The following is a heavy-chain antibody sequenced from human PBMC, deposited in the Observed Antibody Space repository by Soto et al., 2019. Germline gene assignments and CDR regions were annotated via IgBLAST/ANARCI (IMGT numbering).Heavy chain of an antibody. CDR3: ARDSPASIAASSGFDP. Sequence: ASVKVSCKASGYTFTSYGISWVRQAPGQGLEWMGWISAYNGNTNYAQKLQGRVTMTTDTSTSTAYMELRSLRSDDTAVYYCARDSPASIAASSGFDPWGQGTLVTVSS. CDR1: GYTFTSYG. D-gene: IGHD6-13*01. V-gene: IGHV1-18*01. CDR2: ISAYNGNT. J-gene: IGHJ5*02.